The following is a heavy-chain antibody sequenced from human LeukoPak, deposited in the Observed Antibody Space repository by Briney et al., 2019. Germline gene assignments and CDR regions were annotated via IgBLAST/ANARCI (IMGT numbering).Heavy chain of an antibody. J-gene: IGHJ4*02. CDR1: GFTFSTYW. CDR2: ITPDGSGT. V-gene: IGHV3-74*01. Sequence: GVSLRLSCAASGFTFSTYWMHWVRQAPGKGLVWVSRITPDGSGTDYADSVNGRFTISRDNAKNMLYLQMNSLRAEDTAVYYCSRDLRGIRVYWGQGTLVTVSS. CDR3: SRDLRGIRVY. D-gene: IGHD2-15*01.